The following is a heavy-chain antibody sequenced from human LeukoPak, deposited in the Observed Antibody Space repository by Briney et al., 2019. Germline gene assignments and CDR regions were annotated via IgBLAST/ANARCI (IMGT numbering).Heavy chain of an antibody. J-gene: IGHJ4*02. D-gene: IGHD4/OR15-4a*01. V-gene: IGHV3-23*01. CDR3: ANEVRPNDY. CDR2: IDIGGGTT. Sequence: GGSLRLSCAASGFTLDRHAMCGVRQAPGKGLEWVSSIDIGGGTTYYADSVKGRFTISRDNSKNTLYLQMNSLRAEDTALYFCANEVRPNDYWGRGTLVTVSS. CDR1: GFTLDRHA.